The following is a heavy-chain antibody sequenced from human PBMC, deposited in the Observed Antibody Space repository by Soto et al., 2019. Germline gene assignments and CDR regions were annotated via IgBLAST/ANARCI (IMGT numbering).Heavy chain of an antibody. V-gene: IGHV3-30-3*01. Sequence: VGSLRLSCAASGFSFSISPMHWVRQAPGEGPEWVALISYDGTNKFYADSVKGRFTISRDNSKSTLYLQVDSLRPEDAAVYYCARDPKTSGGQHWAFNYFDSWGQGTLVTVSS. CDR3: ARDPKTSGGQHWAFNYFDS. CDR2: ISYDGTNK. J-gene: IGHJ4*02. D-gene: IGHD7-27*01. CDR1: GFSFSISP.